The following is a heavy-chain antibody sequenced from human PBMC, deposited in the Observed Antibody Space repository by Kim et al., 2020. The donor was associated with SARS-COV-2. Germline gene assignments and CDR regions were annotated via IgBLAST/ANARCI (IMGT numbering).Heavy chain of an antibody. V-gene: IGHV4-61*02. D-gene: IGHD3-16*01. CDR3: ARVGSYGPNYFDY. J-gene: IGHJ4*02. CDR2: IYTSGST. Sequence: SETVSLTCTDSGGSISSGSYYWSWIRQPAEKGLEWIGRIYTSGSTNYNPSLKSRVTISIDTSKNQFSLKLNSVTAADTAVYYCARVGSYGPNYFDYWGQGTLVTVSS. CDR1: GGSISSGSYY.